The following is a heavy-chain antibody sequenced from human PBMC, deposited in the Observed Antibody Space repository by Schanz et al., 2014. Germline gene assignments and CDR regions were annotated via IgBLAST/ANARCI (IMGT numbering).Heavy chain of an antibody. D-gene: IGHD2-2*01. J-gene: IGHJ4*02. Sequence: EVQLLESGGGLVQPGGSLRLSCAASGFTFSSYAMSWVRQAPGKGLEWVSAISGSGGSTYYADSVKGRFTISRDNSKNTVYLQMNSLRPGDTAVYYCARESSNDIVLVPGAVFAHWGQGILVTVSS. CDR3: ARESSNDIVLVPGAVFAH. CDR1: GFTFSSYA. V-gene: IGHV3-23*01. CDR2: ISGSGGST.